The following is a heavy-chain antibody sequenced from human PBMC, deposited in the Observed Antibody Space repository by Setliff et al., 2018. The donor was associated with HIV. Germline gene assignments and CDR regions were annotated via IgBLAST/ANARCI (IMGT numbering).Heavy chain of an antibody. CDR1: GFRVTDTY. CDR2: ISSSSSTI. V-gene: IGHV3-11*04. Sequence: GGSLRLSCEASGFRVTDTYMAWVRQAPGKGLEWVSYISSSSSTIYYADSVKGRFTISRDNAKNSLYLQMNSLRAEDTAVYYCARAWDGYSYGYYYWGQGTLVTVSS. D-gene: IGHD5-18*01. J-gene: IGHJ4*02. CDR3: ARAWDGYSYGYYY.